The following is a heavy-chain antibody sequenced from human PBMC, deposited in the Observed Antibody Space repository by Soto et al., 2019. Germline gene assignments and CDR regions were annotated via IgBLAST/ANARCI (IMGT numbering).Heavy chain of an antibody. J-gene: IGHJ4*02. CDR2: IKSKVDGGAT. Sequence: EVQLVESGGGLVNPGGSLRLSCAASGFTFSNAWLNWVRQVPGKGLEWVGHIKSKVDGGATDYAAPVKGSFTISRDDSESTVYLQMNSLKTEDTAVYYCTTGYGYCDHWGQGTLVSVSS. CDR3: TTGYGYCDH. V-gene: IGHV3-15*07. CDR1: GFTFSNAW. D-gene: IGHD3-10*01.